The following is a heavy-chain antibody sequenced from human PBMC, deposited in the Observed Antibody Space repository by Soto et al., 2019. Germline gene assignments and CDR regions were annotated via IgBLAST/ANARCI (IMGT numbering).Heavy chain of an antibody. CDR1: GGSIRSSDYY. D-gene: IGHD6-19*01. V-gene: IGHV4-39*01. CDR2: INSGGSA. CDR3: ADMRGQWLPRD. J-gene: IGHJ4*02. Sequence: SETLSLTCTVSGGSIRSSDYYWGWIRQPPGEGLEWIGNINSGGSAYYYPSLRTRVTISVDTSKNQFSLRLSSVTAADTAVYYCADMRGQWLPRDWGQGTLVTVSS.